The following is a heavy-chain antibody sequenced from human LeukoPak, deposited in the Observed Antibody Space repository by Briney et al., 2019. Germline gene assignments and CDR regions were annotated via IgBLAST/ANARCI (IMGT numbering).Heavy chain of an antibody. J-gene: IGHJ5*02. D-gene: IGHD3-16*02. Sequence: GASVKVSCKASGDTFTSYDINWVRQATGQGLEWMGWMNPNSGNTGYAQKFQGRVTMTRNTSISTAYMELSSLRSEDTAVYYCARGASRSYWFDPWGQGTLVTVSS. CDR3: ARGASRSYWFDP. CDR2: MNPNSGNT. V-gene: IGHV1-8*01. CDR1: GDTFTSYD.